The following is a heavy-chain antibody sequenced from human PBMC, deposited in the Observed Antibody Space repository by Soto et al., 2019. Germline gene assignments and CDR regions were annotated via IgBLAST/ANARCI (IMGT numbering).Heavy chain of an antibody. J-gene: IGHJ6*02. CDR3: IQSRCGGDCLQSYSSHSYYGLDV. D-gene: IGHD2-21*01. Sequence: QITLKESGPTLVKPTQTLTLTCTFSGFSLSPTGVGVGWIRQPPGKALEWLALIYWDGDKSYNPSLRSRLTITKDTSTIQVVLSMTNMDPVDTATYFCIQSRCGGDCLQSYSSHSYYGLDVWGQGTTVTVSS. CDR1: GFSLSPTGVG. V-gene: IGHV2-5*02. CDR2: IYWDGDK.